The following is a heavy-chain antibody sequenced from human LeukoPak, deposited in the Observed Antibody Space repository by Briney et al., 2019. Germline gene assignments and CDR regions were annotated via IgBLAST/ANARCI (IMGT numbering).Heavy chain of an antibody. CDR2: ISGSGGST. CDR3: AKDSNLLSIAPNAFDI. Sequence: GGSLRLSCAASGFIFSDYGMHWVRQAPGKGLEWVSAISGSGGSTYYADSVKGRFTISRDNSKNTLYLQMNSLRAEDTAVYYCAKDSNLLSIAPNAFDIWGQGTMVTVSS. J-gene: IGHJ3*02. D-gene: IGHD6-6*01. CDR1: GFIFSDYG. V-gene: IGHV3-23*01.